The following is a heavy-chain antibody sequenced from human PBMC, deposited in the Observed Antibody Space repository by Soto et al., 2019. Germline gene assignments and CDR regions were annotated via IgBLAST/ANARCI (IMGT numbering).Heavy chain of an antibody. J-gene: IGHJ6*02. CDR1: GFTFSNSA. V-gene: IGHV1-58*02. CDR3: ARDESSGSYYDYYYGIDV. CDR2: IIVGSGNT. D-gene: IGHD1-26*01. Sequence: SVKVSCKAPGFTFSNSAIQWMRQARGERLEWIGWIIVGSGNTNYAQKIQERVTIIRDMSTSTAYMELSRLRSDDTAVYYCARDESSGSYYDYYYGIDVRGQGTTVTVS.